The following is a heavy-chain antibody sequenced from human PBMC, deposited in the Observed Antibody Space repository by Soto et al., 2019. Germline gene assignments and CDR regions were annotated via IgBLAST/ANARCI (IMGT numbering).Heavy chain of an antibody. CDR3: ARLGYSSGWYRFDY. D-gene: IGHD6-19*01. V-gene: IGHV4-34*01. Sequence: KASETLSLTCAVYGGSFSGYYWSWIRQPPGKGLEWIGEINHSGSTNYNPSLKSRVTISVDTSKNQFSLKLSSVTAADTAVYYCARLGYSSGWYRFDYWGQGTLVTVSS. CDR1: GGSFSGYY. CDR2: INHSGST. J-gene: IGHJ4*02.